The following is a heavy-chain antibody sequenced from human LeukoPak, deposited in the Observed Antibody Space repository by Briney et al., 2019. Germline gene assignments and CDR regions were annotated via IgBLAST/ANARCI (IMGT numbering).Heavy chain of an antibody. D-gene: IGHD4-17*01. Sequence: GGSLRLSCAASGFTFSSYGMHWVRQAPGKGLEWVAVIWYDGSNKYYADSVKGRFTISRDNSKNTLYLQMNSLRAEDTAVYYCAKDGTTVTTWYFDYWGQGTLVTVSS. J-gene: IGHJ4*02. CDR1: GFTFSSYG. V-gene: IGHV3-33*06. CDR2: IWYDGSNK. CDR3: AKDGTTVTTWYFDY.